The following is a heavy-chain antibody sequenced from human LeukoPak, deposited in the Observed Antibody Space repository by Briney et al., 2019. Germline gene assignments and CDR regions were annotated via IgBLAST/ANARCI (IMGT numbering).Heavy chain of an antibody. Sequence: PGRSLRLSCAASGFTFSSYAMHWVRQAPGKGLEWVSSITSSSTNYIYYADSVKGRFTISRDNAKNSLYLQMNSLRAEDTAVYYCARGVSDSSGYWDYWGQGTLVTVSS. CDR3: ARGVSDSSGYWDY. J-gene: IGHJ4*02. V-gene: IGHV3-21*01. CDR2: ITSSSTNYI. CDR1: GFTFSSYA. D-gene: IGHD3-22*01.